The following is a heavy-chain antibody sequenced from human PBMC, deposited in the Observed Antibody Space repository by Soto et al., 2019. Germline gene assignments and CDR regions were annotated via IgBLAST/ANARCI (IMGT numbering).Heavy chain of an antibody. J-gene: IGHJ4*02. D-gene: IGHD5-12*01. CDR1: GFTFSSYS. Sequence: GGSLRLSCAASGFTFSSYSMNWVRQAPGKGLEWVSSISSSSSYIYYADSVKGRFTISRDNAKNSLYLQMNSLRAEDTAVYYCAIQSGYENPFFAYWGQGTLVTVSS. CDR2: ISSSSSYI. V-gene: IGHV3-21*01. CDR3: AIQSGYENPFFAY.